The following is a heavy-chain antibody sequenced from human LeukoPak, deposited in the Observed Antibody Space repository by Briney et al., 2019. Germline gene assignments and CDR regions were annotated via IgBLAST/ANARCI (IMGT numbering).Heavy chain of an antibody. V-gene: IGHV4-59*01. CDR2: IYYSGST. J-gene: IGHJ4*02. CDR1: GGSISGYY. Sequence: SETLSLTCTVSGGSISGYYWSWIRQPPGKGLEWIGYIYYSGSTNYNPSLKSRVTISLDTSKSQFSLKLTSMTAADTAVYYCTRDRGGGPPVYRGQGTLVTVSS. CDR3: TRDRGGGPPVY.